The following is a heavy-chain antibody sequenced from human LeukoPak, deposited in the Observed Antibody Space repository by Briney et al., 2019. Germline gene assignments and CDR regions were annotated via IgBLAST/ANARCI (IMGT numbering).Heavy chain of an antibody. Sequence: SETLSLTCTVSGGSISSYYWSWIRQPPGKGLEWIGYIYYSGSTNYNPSLKSRVTISVDTSKNQFSLKPSSVTAADTAVYYCARVLPLRLGGYYYGMDVWGQGTTVTVSS. D-gene: IGHD2-15*01. CDR3: ARVLPLRLGGYYYGMDV. CDR2: IYYSGST. J-gene: IGHJ6*02. V-gene: IGHV4-59*01. CDR1: GGSISSYY.